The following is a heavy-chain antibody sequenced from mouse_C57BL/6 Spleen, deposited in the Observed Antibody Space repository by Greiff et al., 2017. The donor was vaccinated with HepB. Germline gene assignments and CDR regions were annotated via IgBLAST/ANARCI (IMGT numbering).Heavy chain of an antibody. CDR1: GYTFTSYW. CDR2: IDPSDSYT. CDR3: ARSITTVVARNFDV. J-gene: IGHJ1*03. V-gene: IGHV1-69*01. Sequence: QVQLQQPGAELVMPGASVKLSCKASGYTFTSYWMHWVKQRPGQGLEWIGAIDPSDSYTNYNQKFKGKSTLTVDKSSSTAYMQLSSLTSEDSAVYYCARSITTVVARNFDVWGTGTTVTVSS. D-gene: IGHD1-1*01.